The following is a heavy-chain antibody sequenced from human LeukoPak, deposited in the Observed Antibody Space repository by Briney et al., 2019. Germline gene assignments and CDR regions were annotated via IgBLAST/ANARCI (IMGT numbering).Heavy chain of an antibody. CDR3: ASRRSYDAFDI. CDR1: GFTFSSYA. J-gene: IGHJ3*02. Sequence: GGSLRLSCAASGFTFSSYAMSWVRQAPGKGLEWVSSISSSSSYIYYADSVKGRFTISRDNAKNSPYLQMNSLRAEDTAVYYCASRRSYDAFDIWGQGTMVTVSS. V-gene: IGHV3-21*01. D-gene: IGHD1-26*01. CDR2: ISSSSSYI.